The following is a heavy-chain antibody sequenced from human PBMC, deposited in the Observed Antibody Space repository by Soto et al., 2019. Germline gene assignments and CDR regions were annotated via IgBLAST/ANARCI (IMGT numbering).Heavy chain of an antibody. D-gene: IGHD2-15*01. CDR1: GYTFTSYA. J-gene: IGHJ5*02. CDR3: ARDEGAVVAALNWFDP. V-gene: IGHV1-3*01. Sequence: GASVKVSCKASGYTFTSYAMHWVRQAPGQRLEWMGWINAGNGNTKYSQKFQGRVTITRDTSASTAYMELSGLRSEDTAVYYCARDEGAVVAALNWFDPWGQGTLVTVSS. CDR2: INAGNGNT.